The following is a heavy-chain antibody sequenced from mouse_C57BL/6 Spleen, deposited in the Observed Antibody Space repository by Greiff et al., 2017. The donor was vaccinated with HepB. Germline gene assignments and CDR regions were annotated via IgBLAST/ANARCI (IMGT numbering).Heavy chain of an antibody. CDR1: GYAFSSSW. V-gene: IGHV1-82*01. Sequence: QVQLQQSGPELVKPGASVKISCKASGYAFSSSWMNWVKLRPGKGLEWIGRIYPGDGDTNYNGKFKGKATLTADKSSSTAYMQLSSLTSEDSAVYFCARGYYGSSYEGYYFDYWGQGTTLTVSS. CDR3: ARGYYGSSYEGYYFDY. J-gene: IGHJ2*01. CDR2: IYPGDGDT. D-gene: IGHD1-1*01.